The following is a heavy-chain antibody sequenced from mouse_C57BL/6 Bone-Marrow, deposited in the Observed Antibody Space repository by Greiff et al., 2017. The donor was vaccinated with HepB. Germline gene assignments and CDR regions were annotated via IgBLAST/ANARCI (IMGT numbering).Heavy chain of an antibody. J-gene: IGHJ3*01. Sequence: EVKLMESGPGLVKPSQSLSLTCSVTGYSITSGYYWNWIRQFPGNKLEWMGYISYDGSNNYNPSLKNRISITRDTSKNQFFLKLNSVTTEDTATYYCARDGGYDPAWFAYWGQGTLVTVSA. CDR2: ISYDGSN. CDR3: ARDGGYDPAWFAY. D-gene: IGHD2-2*01. CDR1: GYSITSGYY. V-gene: IGHV3-6*01.